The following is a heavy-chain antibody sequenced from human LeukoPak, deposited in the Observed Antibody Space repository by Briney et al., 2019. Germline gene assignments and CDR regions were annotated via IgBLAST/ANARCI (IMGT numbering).Heavy chain of an antibody. CDR3: ARSYDSSGYSDY. Sequence: ASVKVSCKASGYTFTGYYMHWVRQAPGQGLEWMGWINPNSGGTNYAQEFQGRVTMTRDTSISTAYMELSRLRSDDTAVYYCARSYDSSGYSDYWGQGTLVTVSS. CDR2: INPNSGGT. CDR1: GYTFTGYY. J-gene: IGHJ4*02. V-gene: IGHV1-2*02. D-gene: IGHD3-22*01.